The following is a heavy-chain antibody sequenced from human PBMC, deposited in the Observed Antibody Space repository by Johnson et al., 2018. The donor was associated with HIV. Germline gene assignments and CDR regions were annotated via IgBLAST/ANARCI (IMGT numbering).Heavy chain of an antibody. J-gene: IGHJ3*02. CDR3: AREQTTGWYDDAFDI. Sequence: QVQLVESGGGLVKPGGSLRLSCAASGFTFSDYYMSWIRQAPGKGLEWLSYISSSGSTIYYADSVKGRFTISRDNAKNSLYLQMRSLRADDTAVYYCAREQTTGWYDDAFDIWGHGTMVTVSS. CDR2: ISSSGSTI. CDR1: GFTFSDYY. D-gene: IGHD6-19*01. V-gene: IGHV3-11*04.